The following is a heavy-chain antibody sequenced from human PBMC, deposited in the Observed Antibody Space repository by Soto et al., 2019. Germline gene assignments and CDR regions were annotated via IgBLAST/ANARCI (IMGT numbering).Heavy chain of an antibody. D-gene: IGHD3-16*01. CDR2: ISYDGSNK. Sequence: LEWVAVISYDGSNKYYADSVKGRFTISRDNSKNTLYLQMNSLRAEDTAVYYCAKDRTFGLLYYYYGMDVWGQGTTVTVS. J-gene: IGHJ6*02. V-gene: IGHV3-30*18. CDR3: AKDRTFGLLYYYYGMDV.